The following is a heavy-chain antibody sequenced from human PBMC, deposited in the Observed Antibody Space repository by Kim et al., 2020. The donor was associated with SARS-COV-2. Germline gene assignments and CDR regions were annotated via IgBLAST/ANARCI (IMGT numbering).Heavy chain of an antibody. V-gene: IGHV3-30*01. CDR3: ARPKSGSYYADLDY. Sequence: ADSVKGPFTISRENSNNTLYLKMNSLRAEDTAVYYCARPKSGSYYADLDYWGQGTLVTVSS. D-gene: IGHD1-26*01. J-gene: IGHJ4*02.